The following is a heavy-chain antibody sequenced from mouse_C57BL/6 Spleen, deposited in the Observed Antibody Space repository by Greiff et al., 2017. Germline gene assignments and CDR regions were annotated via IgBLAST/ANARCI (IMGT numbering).Heavy chain of an antibody. CDR2: INPNNGGT. CDR1: GYTFTDYY. CDR3: ASGSYGSLYYAMDY. D-gene: IGHD1-1*01. J-gene: IGHJ4*01. V-gene: IGHV1-26*01. Sequence: EVQLQQSGPELVNPGASVKISCKASGYTFTDYYMNWVKQSHGKSLEWIGDINPNNGGTSYNQKFKGKATLTVDKSSSTAYMELRSLTSEDSAVYYCASGSYGSLYYAMDYWGQGTSVTVSS.